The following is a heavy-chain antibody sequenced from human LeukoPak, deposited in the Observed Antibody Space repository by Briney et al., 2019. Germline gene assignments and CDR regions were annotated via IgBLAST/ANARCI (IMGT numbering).Heavy chain of an antibody. Sequence: ASVKVSCKASGGTFSSYAISWVRQAPGQGLEWMGGIIPIFGTANYAQKFQGRVTITADESTSTAYMELSSLRSEDTAAYYCARCEDGDYALTDYWGQGTLVTVSS. V-gene: IGHV1-69*01. D-gene: IGHD4-17*01. CDR2: IIPIFGTA. CDR3: ARCEDGDYALTDY. CDR1: GGTFSSYA. J-gene: IGHJ4*02.